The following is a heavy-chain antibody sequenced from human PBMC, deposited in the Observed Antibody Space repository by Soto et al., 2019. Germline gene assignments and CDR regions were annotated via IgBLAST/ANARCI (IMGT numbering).Heavy chain of an antibody. CDR2: IYYSGST. CDR3: ARAKAPLYSSSWYWFDP. J-gene: IGHJ5*02. D-gene: IGHD6-13*01. V-gene: IGHV4-59*01. CDR1: DGSISNYY. Sequence: PSETLSLTCTVSDGSISNYYWSWIRHPPGKKLEWIGYIYYSGSTNYNPSLKSRVTISVDTSKNQFSLKLYSVTTADTAVYYCARAKAPLYSSSWYWFDPWGQGNLVPVSS.